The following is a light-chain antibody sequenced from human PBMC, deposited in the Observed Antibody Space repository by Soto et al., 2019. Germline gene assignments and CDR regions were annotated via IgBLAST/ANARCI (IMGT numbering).Light chain of an antibody. J-gene: IGKJ3*01. Sequence: DIQMTQSPSSVSASVGDRVTITCRASQDIRNYLVWYQQKPGKVPKLLIYGASALQSGVPSRFSGSGSGTHFTLTISSLQPDDFATYYCQKYGSAPYTFGPGTKVDFK. CDR2: GAS. V-gene: IGKV1-27*01. CDR1: QDIRNY. CDR3: QKYGSAPYT.